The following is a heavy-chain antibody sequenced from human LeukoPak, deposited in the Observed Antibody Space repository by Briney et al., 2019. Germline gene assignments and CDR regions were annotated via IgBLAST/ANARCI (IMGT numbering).Heavy chain of an antibody. Sequence: SGTLSLTCAVSGGSISSSNWWSWIRQPPGKGLEWIGEINHSGSTNYNPSLKSRVTISIDTSKNQFSLRLSSVTAADTAVYYCARGCNSGFPPSKHWGQGTLVTVSS. V-gene: IGHV4-4*02. CDR1: GGSISSSNW. CDR2: INHSGST. J-gene: IGHJ1*01. D-gene: IGHD1-1*01. CDR3: ARGCNSGFPPSKH.